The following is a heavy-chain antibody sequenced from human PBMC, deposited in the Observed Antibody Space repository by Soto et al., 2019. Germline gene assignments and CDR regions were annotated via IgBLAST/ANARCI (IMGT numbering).Heavy chain of an antibody. CDR2: TSGSGGST. CDR1: GFTFSSYA. J-gene: IGHJ4*02. Sequence: EVQLLESGGGLVQPGGSLRLSCAASGFTFSSYAMSWVRQAPGKGLEWVSTTSGSGGSTYYADSVKGRFTISRDNSRNTLYLQMNSLRAEDTAVYYCAKGAASIVGPSDYWGQGTLVTVSS. D-gene: IGHD1-26*01. CDR3: AKGAASIVGPSDY. V-gene: IGHV3-23*01.